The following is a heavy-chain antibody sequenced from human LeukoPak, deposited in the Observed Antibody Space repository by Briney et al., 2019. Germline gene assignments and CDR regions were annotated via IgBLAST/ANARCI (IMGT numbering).Heavy chain of an antibody. CDR2: IYYSGST. CDR1: GGSISSGDYD. CDR3: ARASQFYYYYGMDV. Sequence: SETLSLTCTVSGGSISSGDYDWSWIRQPPGKGLEWIGYIYYSGSTYYNPSLKSRVTMSVDTSKNQFSLKLSSVTAADTAVYYCARASQFYYYYGMDVWGQGTTVTVSS. V-gene: IGHV4-30-4*01. J-gene: IGHJ6*02.